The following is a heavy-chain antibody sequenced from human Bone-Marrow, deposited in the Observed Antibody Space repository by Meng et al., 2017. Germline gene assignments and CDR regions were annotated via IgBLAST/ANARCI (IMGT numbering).Heavy chain of an antibody. CDR3: AKDLLYDSSGYTSPGMAAFDI. CDR2: ISGSGGST. Sequence: LSLTCAASGFTFSSYAMSWVRQALGKGLEWVSAISGSGGSTYYADSVKGRFTISRDNSKNTLYLQMNSLRAEDTAVYYCAKDLLYDSSGYTSPGMAAFDIWGQGTMVTVSS. D-gene: IGHD3-22*01. V-gene: IGHV3-23*01. CDR1: GFTFSSYA. J-gene: IGHJ3*02.